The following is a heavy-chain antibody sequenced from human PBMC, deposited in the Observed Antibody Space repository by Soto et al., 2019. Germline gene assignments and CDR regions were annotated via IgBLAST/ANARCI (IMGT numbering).Heavy chain of an antibody. V-gene: IGHV3-49*03. CDR2: IRSKAYGGTT. J-gene: IGHJ6*02. CDR1: GFTFGDYA. D-gene: IGHD5-12*01. CDR3: TGPSESGYDQQKYYYYYGMDV. Sequence: GGSLRLSCTASGFTFGDYAMSWFRQAPGKGLEWVGFIRSKAYGGTTEYAASVKGRFTISRDDSKSIAYLQMNSLKTEDTAVYYCTGPSESGYDQQKYYYYYGMDVWGQGTTVTVSS.